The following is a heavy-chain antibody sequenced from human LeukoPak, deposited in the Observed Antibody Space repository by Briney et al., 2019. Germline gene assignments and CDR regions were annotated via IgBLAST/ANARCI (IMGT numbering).Heavy chain of an antibody. V-gene: IGHV1-46*01. CDR2: INPSGGST. D-gene: IGHD6-13*01. CDR3: ATSGGEQQQLRG. Sequence: GASVKVSCKASGYTFTSYYMHWVRQAPGQGLEWMGIINPSGGSTSYAQKFQGRVTITADESTSTAYMELSSLRSEDTAVYYCATSGGEQQQLRGWGQGTLVTVSS. CDR1: GYTFTSYY. J-gene: IGHJ4*02.